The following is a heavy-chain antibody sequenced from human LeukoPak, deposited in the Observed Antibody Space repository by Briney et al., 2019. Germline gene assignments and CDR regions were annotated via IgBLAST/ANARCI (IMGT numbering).Heavy chain of an antibody. Sequence: GGSLRLSCAASGITFSSYAMHWVRQAPGKGLEWVAVISYDGSNKYYADSVKGRFTISRDNSKNTLYLQMNSLRAEDTAVYYCATPLGYSSSWYIEYFQHWGQGTLVTVSS. CDR3: ATPLGYSSSWYIEYFQH. D-gene: IGHD6-13*01. V-gene: IGHV3-30*04. CDR2: ISYDGSNK. CDR1: GITFSSYA. J-gene: IGHJ1*01.